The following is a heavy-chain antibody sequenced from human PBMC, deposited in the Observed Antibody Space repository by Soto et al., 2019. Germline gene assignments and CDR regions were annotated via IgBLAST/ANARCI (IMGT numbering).Heavy chain of an antibody. CDR1: GFTFSSYA. Sequence: EVQLLESGGGLVQPGGSLRLSCAASGFTFSSYAMSWVRQAPGKGLEWISAISGSGGSTYYADSVKGRFTISRDNSKNALYLHVSSLRGEGTAVYYCAKDGGRGYDAFDIWGQGTMVTVSS. J-gene: IGHJ3*02. CDR3: AKDGGRGYDAFDI. CDR2: ISGSGGST. D-gene: IGHD3-16*01. V-gene: IGHV3-23*01.